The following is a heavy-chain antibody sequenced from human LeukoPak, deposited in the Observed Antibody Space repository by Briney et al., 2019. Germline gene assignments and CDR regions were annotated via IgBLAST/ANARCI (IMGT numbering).Heavy chain of an antibody. CDR1: GRSISSYY. Sequence: SETLPQTCTVPGRSISSYYWSWIRQPPGKGLELIGYVYYSGSTNYNPSLQSRVTMSVDTSKNQFSLKLSSVTAADTAVYYCARYYCAGVCYYFQHWGQGTLVTVSS. CDR3: ARYYCAGVCYYFQH. CDR2: VYYSGST. V-gene: IGHV4-59*01. D-gene: IGHD2-21*02. J-gene: IGHJ1*01.